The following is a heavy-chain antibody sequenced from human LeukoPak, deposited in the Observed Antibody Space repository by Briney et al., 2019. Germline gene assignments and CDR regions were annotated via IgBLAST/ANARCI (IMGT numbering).Heavy chain of an antibody. V-gene: IGHV4-34*01. D-gene: IGHD1-1*01. CDR1: GGSFSRYY. CDR2: IDHRGDP. CDR3: ARGPTISQTGYFDF. J-gene: IGHJ4*03. Sequence: SETLSLTCAVYGGSFSRYYWSWIRQSPGQGLEWIAEIDHRGDPNYNPSVKSRVTISLDTSNTQFSLKVRSLSAADTAVYYCARGPTISQTGYFDFWGQGTLVTVSS.